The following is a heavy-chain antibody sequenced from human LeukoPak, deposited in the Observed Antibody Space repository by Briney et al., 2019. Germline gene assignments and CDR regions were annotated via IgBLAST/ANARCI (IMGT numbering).Heavy chain of an antibody. V-gene: IGHV1-69*02. Sequence: ASVKVSCKASGGTFGTYTISWVLQAPGQGLEWMGRIIVFSDITIYAQKFQGRVTITADKSTNTVDMELSSLRSEDSAVYYCAREASGRPLFDHWGQGTPVAVSS. D-gene: IGHD2-15*01. CDR2: IIVFSDIT. CDR1: GGTFGTYT. J-gene: IGHJ4*02. CDR3: AREASGRPLFDH.